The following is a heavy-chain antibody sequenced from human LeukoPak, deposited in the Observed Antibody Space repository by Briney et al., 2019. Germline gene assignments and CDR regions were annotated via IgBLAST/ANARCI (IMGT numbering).Heavy chain of an antibody. V-gene: IGHV1-46*01. CDR1: GYTFTSYY. D-gene: IGHD6-13*01. J-gene: IGHJ4*02. Sequence: ASVKVSCKASGYTFTSYYMHWVRQAPGQGLEWMGIINPSGGSTSYAQKFQGRVTMTRDTSTSTVYMELSSLRSEDTAVYYCARESRIAAAGITRRPIDYWGQGTLVTVSS. CDR3: ARESRIAAAGITRRPIDY. CDR2: INPSGGST.